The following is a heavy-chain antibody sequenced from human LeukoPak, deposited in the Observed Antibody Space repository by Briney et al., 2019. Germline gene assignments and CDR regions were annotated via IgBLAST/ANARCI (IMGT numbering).Heavy chain of an antibody. Sequence: PSETLSLTCIVFGGSISSYYWSWIRQPPGKGLEWIGSIYYSGSSNYNPSLKSRVTISVDTSKNQISLKLSSVTAADTAVYYCARGGHEETTVARGTLYNWFDPWGQGTLVTVSS. CDR3: ARGGHEETTVARGTLYNWFDP. D-gene: IGHD4-17*01. V-gene: IGHV4-59*01. CDR1: GGSISSYY. CDR2: IYYSGSS. J-gene: IGHJ5*02.